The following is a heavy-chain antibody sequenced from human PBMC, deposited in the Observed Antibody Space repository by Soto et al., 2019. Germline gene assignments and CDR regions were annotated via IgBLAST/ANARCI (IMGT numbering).Heavy chain of an antibody. J-gene: IGHJ4*02. Sequence: SETLSLTCTVSGGSISSYYWSWIRQPPGKGLEWIGYIYYSGSTNYNPSLKSRVTISVDTSKNQFSLKLSSVTAADTAVYYCARGGRFSSSSLDTDYWGQGTLVTVSS. V-gene: IGHV4-59*01. CDR1: GGSISSYY. CDR2: IYYSGST. CDR3: ARGGRFSSSSLDTDY. D-gene: IGHD6-6*01.